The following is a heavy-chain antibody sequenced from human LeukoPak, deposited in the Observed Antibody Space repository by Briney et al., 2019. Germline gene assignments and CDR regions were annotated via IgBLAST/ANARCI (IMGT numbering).Heavy chain of an antibody. J-gene: IGHJ6*02. CDR1: GFSFSAYW. Sequence: GGSLRLSCAASGFSFSAYWMTWVRQAPGTGLEWVTNINPAGSETYYVDPVKGRFSISRDNAKNLVYLQMNSLRAEDTAVYHCARFGYVAAVDVWGQGTPVTVSS. CDR3: ARFGYVAAVDV. V-gene: IGHV3-7*01. CDR2: INPAGSET. D-gene: IGHD2-15*01.